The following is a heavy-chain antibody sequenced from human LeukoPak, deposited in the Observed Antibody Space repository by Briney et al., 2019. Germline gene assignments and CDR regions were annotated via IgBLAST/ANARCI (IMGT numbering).Heavy chain of an antibody. D-gene: IGHD1-7*01. V-gene: IGHV4-59*10. CDR1: GGSFSGYY. Sequence: SETLSLTCAVYGGSFSGYYWSWIRQPAGKGLEWIGRIYTSGRTNYNPSLKTRVTMSLDTSKNQFSLKMSSVTAADTAVYYCARELTTEFDYWGQGTLVTVSS. CDR2: IYTSGRT. CDR3: ARELTTEFDY. J-gene: IGHJ4*02.